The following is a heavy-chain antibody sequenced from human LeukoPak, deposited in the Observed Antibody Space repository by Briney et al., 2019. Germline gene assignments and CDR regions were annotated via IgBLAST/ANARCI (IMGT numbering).Heavy chain of an antibody. CDR3: ARDRPGNTAIDY. J-gene: IGHJ4*02. D-gene: IGHD5-18*01. CDR2: IHSDGRST. CDR1: GFTFSTYW. V-gene: IGHV3-74*01. Sequence: VGSLRLSCAASGFTFSTYWMHWVRQASGKGLVWVSRIHSDGRSTSYADSVNGRFTISRDNAKNTLYLQMNSLRAEDTAVYYCARDRPGNTAIDYWGQGTLVTVSS.